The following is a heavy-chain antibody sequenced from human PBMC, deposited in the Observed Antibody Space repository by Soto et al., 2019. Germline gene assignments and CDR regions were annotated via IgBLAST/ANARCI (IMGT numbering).Heavy chain of an antibody. CDR1: GFTFSSYW. J-gene: IGHJ1*01. Sequence: EVQLVESGGGLVQPGGSLRLSCAASGFTFSSYWMHWVRQAPGKGLVWVSSISTDASSTNYADPVKGRFTISRDNAKNTLYLQMNSVGTEDTAVYYCARLPNKSPQNWGQGTLVIVSP. V-gene: IGHV3-74*01. CDR2: ISTDASST. CDR3: ARLPNKSPQN.